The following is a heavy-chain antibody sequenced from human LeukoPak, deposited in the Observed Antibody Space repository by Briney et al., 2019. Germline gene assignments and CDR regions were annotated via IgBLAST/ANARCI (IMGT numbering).Heavy chain of an antibody. V-gene: IGHV3-30-3*01. D-gene: IGHD1-14*01. CDR1: GFTFSSYA. Sequence: GGSLRLFCAASGFTFSSYAMHWVRQAPGKGLERVAVISYDGSNKYYADSVKGRFTISRDNSKNTLYLQMNSLRAEDTAVYYCAREHHLDYPGHPTLVTDSS. J-gene: IGHJ4*01. CDR2: ISYDGSNK. CDR3: AREHHLDY.